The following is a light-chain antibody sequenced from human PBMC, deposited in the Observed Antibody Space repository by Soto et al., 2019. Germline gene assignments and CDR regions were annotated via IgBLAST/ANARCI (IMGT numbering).Light chain of an antibody. CDR3: QQYNTYSVYT. CDR2: GAS. V-gene: IGKV1-5*01. J-gene: IGKJ2*01. Sequence: DIQMTQSPSTLSASVGDRVTITCRASQSISSWLAWYQQKPGKAPKLLIYGASSLESGVPSRFSGSGSGTEFTLTISSLQPDDFATYYSQQYNTYSVYTFGQGTKLEIK. CDR1: QSISSW.